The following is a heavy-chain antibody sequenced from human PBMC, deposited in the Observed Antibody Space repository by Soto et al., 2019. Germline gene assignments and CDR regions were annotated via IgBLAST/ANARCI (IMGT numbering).Heavy chain of an antibody. D-gene: IGHD3-3*01. V-gene: IGHV4-4*07. CDR1: GGSISSYY. J-gene: IGHJ6*02. CDR3: ARDVYGSTTSGYYYYGMDV. Sequence: QVQLQESGPGLVKPSETLSLTCTVSGGSISSYYWTWVRQPAGKGLELIGRIYNNGETNYNPSLKSRVTMSVDTSRNQFSLNLNSVTAADTALYYCARDVYGSTTSGYYYYGMDVWGQGTTVTVSS. CDR2: IYNNGET.